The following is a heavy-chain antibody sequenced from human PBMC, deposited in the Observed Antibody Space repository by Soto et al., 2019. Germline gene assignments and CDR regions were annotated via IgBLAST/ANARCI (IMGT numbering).Heavy chain of an antibody. Sequence: QEQLVQSGAEVKKPGSSVKVSCKASGGIFSSYAISWVRQAPGQGLEWMGGIIPIFGTANYAQRFQGRVTITADESTNTAYMQLSSLRSEDTAVYFCAVGFKVDYYSLDVWGQGTTVTVSS. CDR3: AVGFKVDYYSLDV. CDR2: IIPIFGTA. J-gene: IGHJ6*02. CDR1: GGIFSSYA. D-gene: IGHD5-18*01. V-gene: IGHV1-69*01.